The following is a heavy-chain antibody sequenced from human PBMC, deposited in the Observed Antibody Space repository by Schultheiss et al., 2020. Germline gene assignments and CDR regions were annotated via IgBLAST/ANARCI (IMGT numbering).Heavy chain of an antibody. CDR3: AAMGATTFYFDY. D-gene: IGHD1-26*01. Sequence: GGSLILSCAASGFTFSSYAMSWVRQAPGKGLEWVSAISGSGGSTYYADSVKGRFTISRDNSKNTLYLQMNSLRAEDTAVYYCAAMGATTFYFDYWGQGTLVTVSS. J-gene: IGHJ4*02. CDR2: ISGSGGST. CDR1: GFTFSSYA. V-gene: IGHV3-23*01.